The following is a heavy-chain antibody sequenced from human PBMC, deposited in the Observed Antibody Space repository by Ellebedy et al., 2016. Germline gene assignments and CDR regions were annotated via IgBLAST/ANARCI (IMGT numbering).Heavy chain of an antibody. Sequence: ASVKVSCKASGYTFTSYGISWVRQAPGQGLEWMGWISAYNGNTNYAQKLQGRVTMTTDTSTSTAYMELRSLRSDDTAVYYCARDLVGYCSSTSCYAGYFDYWGQGTLVTVSS. CDR1: GYTFTSYG. J-gene: IGHJ4*02. CDR3: ARDLVGYCSSTSCYAGYFDY. V-gene: IGHV1-18*04. D-gene: IGHD2-2*01. CDR2: ISAYNGNT.